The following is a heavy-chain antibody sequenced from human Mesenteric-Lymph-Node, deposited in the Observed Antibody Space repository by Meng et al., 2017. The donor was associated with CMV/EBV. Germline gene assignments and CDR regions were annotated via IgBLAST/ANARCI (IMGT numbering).Heavy chain of an antibody. CDR2: ISGGGDNT. J-gene: IGHJ4*02. D-gene: IGHD3/OR15-3a*01. V-gene: IGHV3-23*01. CDR1: GFTFRNYA. CDR3: AKDSREGYDFWSGYYFDY. Sequence: GGSLRLSSAASGFTFRNYAMGWVRQAPGKGLQWVSTISGGGDNTYYAESVKGRFTISRDNSKNTQYLQMSSLRAEDTAIYYCAKDSREGYDFWSGYYFDYWGQGTLVTVSS.